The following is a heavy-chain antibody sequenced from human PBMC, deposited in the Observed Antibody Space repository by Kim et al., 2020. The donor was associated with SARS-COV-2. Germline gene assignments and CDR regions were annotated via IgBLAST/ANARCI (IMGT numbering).Heavy chain of an antibody. J-gene: IGHJ5*02. CDR2: IWYDGSNK. D-gene: IGHD2-15*01. CDR1: GFTFSSYG. Sequence: GGSLRLSCAASGFTFSSYGMHWVRQAPGKGLEWVAVIWYDGSNKYYADSVKGRFTISRDNSKNTLYLQMNSLRAEDMAVYYCARERYCSGGSCYEGWFDPWGQGTLVTVSS. V-gene: IGHV3-33*01. CDR3: ARERYCSGGSCYEGWFDP.